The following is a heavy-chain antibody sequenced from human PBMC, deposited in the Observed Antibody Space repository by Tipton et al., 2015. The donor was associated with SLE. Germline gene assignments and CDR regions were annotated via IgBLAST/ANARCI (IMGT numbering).Heavy chain of an antibody. D-gene: IGHD3-16*01. J-gene: IGHJ3*02. CDR1: GYTFTSYG. CDR2: ISAYNGNK. CDR3: ALGGSPDAFDI. Sequence: QSGAEVKKPGASVMVSCKASGYTFTSYGMSWVRQAPGQRLEWMGRISAYNGNKNYAQKFQGRVTMTTDTSTSTAYKELRSLRSDDTAAYYCALGGSPDAFDIGGQGTIVTVSS. V-gene: IGHV1-18*01.